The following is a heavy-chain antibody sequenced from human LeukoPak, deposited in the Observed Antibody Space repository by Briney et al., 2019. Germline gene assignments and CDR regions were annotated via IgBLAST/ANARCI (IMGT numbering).Heavy chain of an antibody. CDR3: ARDPIRITIFGVVARPYGMDV. CDR1: GYTFTGYY. Sequence: ASVKVSCKASGYTFTGYYMHWVRQAPGQGLEWMGWINPNSGGTNYAQKFQGRVTMTRDTSISTAYMELSRLRSEDTAVYYCARDPIRITIFGVVARPYGMDVWGQGTTVTVSS. CDR2: INPNSGGT. V-gene: IGHV1-2*02. D-gene: IGHD3-3*01. J-gene: IGHJ6*02.